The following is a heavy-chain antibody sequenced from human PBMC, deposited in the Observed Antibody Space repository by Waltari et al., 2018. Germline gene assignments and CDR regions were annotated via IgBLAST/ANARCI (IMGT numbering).Heavy chain of an antibody. Sequence: QVQLQESGPGLVKPSQTLSLTCTVSGGSISSGSYYWSWIRQPAGKGLEWIGRIYTSGSTTYNPSLKSRVTISVDTSKNQFSLKLSSVTAADTAVYYCARDRPYYYDSSGYVYYYYMDVWGKGTTVTVSS. D-gene: IGHD3-22*01. J-gene: IGHJ6*03. CDR3: ARDRPYYYDSSGYVYYYYMDV. V-gene: IGHV4-61*02. CDR2: IYTSGST. CDR1: GGSISSGSYY.